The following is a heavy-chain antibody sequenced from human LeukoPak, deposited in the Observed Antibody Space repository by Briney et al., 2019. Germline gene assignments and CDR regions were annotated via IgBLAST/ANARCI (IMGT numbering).Heavy chain of an antibody. CDR2: ISGSGGST. CDR1: GFTFSSYA. J-gene: IGHJ4*02. Sequence: GGSLRLACAASGFTFSSYAMSWVRQAPGKGLEWVSAISGSGGSTYYADSVKGRFTISRDNSKNTLYLQMNSLRAEDTAVYYCAKGITGTRYYLDYWGQGTLVTVSS. D-gene: IGHD1-7*01. CDR3: AKGITGTRYYLDY. V-gene: IGHV3-23*01.